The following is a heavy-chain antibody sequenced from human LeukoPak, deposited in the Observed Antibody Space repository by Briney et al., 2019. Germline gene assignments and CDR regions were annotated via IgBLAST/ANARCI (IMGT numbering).Heavy chain of an antibody. V-gene: IGHV1-18*01. CDR3: ARASRPIPYYYYYYMDV. Sequence: GASVKVSCKASGYTFTSYGISWVRQAPGQGLEWMGWISAYNGNTNYAQKLQGRVTMTTDTSTSTAYMELRSLRSDDTAVYYCARASRPIPYYYYYYMDVWGKGTTATVSS. CDR2: ISAYNGNT. J-gene: IGHJ6*03. CDR1: GYTFTSYG. D-gene: IGHD2-21*01.